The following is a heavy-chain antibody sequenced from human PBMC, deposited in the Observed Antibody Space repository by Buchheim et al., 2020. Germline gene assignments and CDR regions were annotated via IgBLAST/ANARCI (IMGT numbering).Heavy chain of an antibody. CDR3: TKGRSCSGGSCPRWYYGLDV. D-gene: IGHD2-15*01. CDR2: ITGNGDST. CDR1: GFTFSTYA. V-gene: IGHV3-23*01. Sequence: EVQVLESGGALVQPGGSLRLSCAASGFTFSTYAMSWVRQAPGKGLEWVSTITGNGDSTSYADSVKGRFTISRDNSKNTLYLQVNSLRAEDTAVYYCTKGRSCSGGSCPRWYYGLDVWGPGTT. J-gene: IGHJ6*02.